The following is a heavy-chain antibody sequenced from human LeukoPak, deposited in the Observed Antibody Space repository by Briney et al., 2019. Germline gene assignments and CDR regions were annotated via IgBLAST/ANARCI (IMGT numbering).Heavy chain of an antibody. J-gene: IGHJ4*02. CDR1: GYTFTSYD. D-gene: IGHD3-10*01. CDR2: MNPNTDNT. Sequence: ASVKVSCKASGYTFTSYDINWVRQAPGQGLEWMGWMNPNTDNTGYAQKFQGRVTTTRDTSKSTAYMELNSLRSEDTAVYYCARGVGSGSYYNPLYYFDYWGQGTLVTVSS. V-gene: IGHV1-8*01. CDR3: ARGVGSGSYYNPLYYFDY.